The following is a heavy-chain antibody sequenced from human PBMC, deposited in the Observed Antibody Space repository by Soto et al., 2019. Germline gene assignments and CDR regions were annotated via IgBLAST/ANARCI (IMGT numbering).Heavy chain of an antibody. CDR3: ARMKLASLDH. Sequence: QVVLLPSGTEVKRPGSVEKVSCKASGVPFSSDGFAWVREARGRGLEWVGSINPASQLRNYEQSLQGRVTITADTSTTTAYMELSGLTSEDTAVYYCARMKLASLDHWGQGTLVTVSS. J-gene: IGHJ4*02. CDR2: INPASQLR. V-gene: IGHV1-69*09. CDR1: GVPFSSDG.